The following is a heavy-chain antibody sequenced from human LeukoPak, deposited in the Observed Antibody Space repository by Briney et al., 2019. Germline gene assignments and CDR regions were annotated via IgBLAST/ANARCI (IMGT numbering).Heavy chain of an antibody. CDR2: ISGSGAST. Sequence: PGGSLRLSCLTSGFTFSTNAMSWVRQAPGKGLEWISGISGSGASTYYADSVKGRFTISRDNSRNTLYLQMNSLRPEDTAVYYCARGRDYCSDYWGQGTLVTVSS. D-gene: IGHD2-15*01. CDR3: ARGRDYCSDY. J-gene: IGHJ4*02. CDR1: GFTFSTNA. V-gene: IGHV3-23*01.